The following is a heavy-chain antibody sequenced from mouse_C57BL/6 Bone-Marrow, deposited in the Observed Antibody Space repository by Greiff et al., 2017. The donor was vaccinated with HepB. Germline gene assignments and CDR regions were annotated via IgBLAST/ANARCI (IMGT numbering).Heavy chain of an antibody. CDR3: TTHYYGSSPYYFDY. CDR1: GFNIKDDY. J-gene: IGHJ2*01. Sequence: VQLQQSGAELLRPGASVKLSCTASGFNIKDDYMHWVKQRPEQGLEWIGWIDPENGDTEYASKFQGKATITADTSSNTAYLQLSSLTSEDTAVYYCTTHYYGSSPYYFDYWGQGTTLTVSS. CDR2: IDPENGDT. V-gene: IGHV14-4*01. D-gene: IGHD1-1*01.